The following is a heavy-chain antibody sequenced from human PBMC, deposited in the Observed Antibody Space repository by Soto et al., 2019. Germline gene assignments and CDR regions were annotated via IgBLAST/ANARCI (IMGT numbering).Heavy chain of an antibody. D-gene: IGHD5-18*01. CDR1: GYSFTTYW. J-gene: IGHJ6*02. Sequence: GESLKISCKGSGYSFTTYWIGWVRQMPGKGLEWMGIIYPGDSDTRYSPSFQGQVTISADKSISTAYLQWSSLKASDTAMYYCARQSRGYSYGSGYYYGMDVWGQGTTVTVSS. CDR3: ARQSRGYSYGSGYYYGMDV. V-gene: IGHV5-51*01. CDR2: IYPGDSDT.